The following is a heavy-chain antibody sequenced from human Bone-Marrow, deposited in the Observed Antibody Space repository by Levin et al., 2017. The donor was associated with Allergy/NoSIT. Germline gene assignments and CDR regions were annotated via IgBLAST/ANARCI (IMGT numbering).Heavy chain of an antibody. J-gene: IGHJ4*02. Sequence: PGGSLRLSCAASGINFRFRTSEMTWVRQAPGKGLEWLSYISDTDSDTGSARYYADSVKGRFTVSRDNAKNLVYLQMTSLRVEDTAVYYCATIHVSSDGSGYFAEHWGQGTLVTVSS. D-gene: IGHD3-22*01. CDR3: ATIHVSSDGSGYFAEH. V-gene: IGHV3-48*03. CDR2: ISDTDSDTGSAR. CDR1: GINFRFRTSE.